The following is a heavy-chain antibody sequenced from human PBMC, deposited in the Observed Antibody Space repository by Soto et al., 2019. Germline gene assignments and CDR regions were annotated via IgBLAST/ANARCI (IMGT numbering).Heavy chain of an antibody. CDR2: IYHSGST. J-gene: IGHJ4*02. CDR3: ASGLVTTPHY. CDR1: GGSIISGGYS. V-gene: IGHV4-30-2*01. D-gene: IGHD4-17*01. Sequence: ALSLTCAVSGGSIISGGYSWIWIRQPPGKGLEWIGYIYHSGSTYYNPSLKSRVTISVDRSKNQFSLKLSSVTAADTAVYYCASGLVTTPHYWGQGTLVTVSS.